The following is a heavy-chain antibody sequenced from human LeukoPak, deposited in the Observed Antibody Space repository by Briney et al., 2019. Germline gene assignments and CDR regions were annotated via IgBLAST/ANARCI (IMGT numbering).Heavy chain of an antibody. CDR1: GGSISSSSCY. V-gene: IGHV4-39*07. J-gene: IGHJ4*02. CDR2: IYYSGST. CDR3: AREMGDGTFDY. D-gene: IGHD3-16*01. Sequence: PSQTLSLTCTVSGGSISSSSCYWGWIRQPPGKGLEWIGSIYYSGSTYYNPSLKSRVTISVDTSKNQFSLKLSSVTAADTAVYYCAREMGDGTFDYWGQGTLVTVSS.